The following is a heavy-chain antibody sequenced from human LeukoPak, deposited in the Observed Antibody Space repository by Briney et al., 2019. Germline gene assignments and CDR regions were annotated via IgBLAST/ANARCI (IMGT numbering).Heavy chain of an antibody. Sequence: SETLSLTCAVYGGSFSGYYWSWIRQPPGKGLEWIGEINHSGSTNYNPSLKSRVTISVDTSKNQFSLKLSSVTAADTAVYYCAREIAVAGTSTYYYYYGMDVWGQGTTVTVSS. CDR3: AREIAVAGTSTYYYYYGMDV. V-gene: IGHV4-34*01. D-gene: IGHD6-19*01. CDR1: GGSFSGYY. CDR2: INHSGST. J-gene: IGHJ6*02.